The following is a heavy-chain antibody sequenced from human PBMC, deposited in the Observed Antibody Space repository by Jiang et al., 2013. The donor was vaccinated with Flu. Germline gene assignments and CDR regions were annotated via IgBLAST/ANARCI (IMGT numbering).Heavy chain of an antibody. Sequence: GAEVKKPGSSVKVSCKASGGTFSSYAISWVRQAPGQGLEWMGGIIPIFGTANYAQKFQGRVTITADKSTSTAYMELSSLRSEDTAVYYCARGGSGTVILSYYFDYWGQGTLVTVSS. D-gene: IGHD3-10*01. J-gene: IGHJ4*02. CDR1: GGTFSSYA. CDR3: ARGGSGTVILSYYFDY. V-gene: IGHV1-69*06. CDR2: IIPIFGTA.